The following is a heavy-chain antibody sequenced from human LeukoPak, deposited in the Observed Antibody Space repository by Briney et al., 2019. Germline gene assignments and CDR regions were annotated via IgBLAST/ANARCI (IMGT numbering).Heavy chain of an antibody. CDR2: ISYDGSSE. CDR1: GFTLSSHG. J-gene: IGHJ5*02. Sequence: GGSLRLSCATSGFTLSSHGMHWVRQPPGKGLEWVALISYDGSSEYLVDSVKGRFTISRDNSKNTVSLQMNSLRPEDTAVYYCARGADTVVDINWLDPWGQGTLVTVSS. CDR3: ARGADTVVDINWLDP. V-gene: IGHV3-30*03. D-gene: IGHD3-22*01.